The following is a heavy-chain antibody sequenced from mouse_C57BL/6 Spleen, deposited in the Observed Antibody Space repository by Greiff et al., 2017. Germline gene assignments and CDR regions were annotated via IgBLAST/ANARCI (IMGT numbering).Heavy chain of an antibody. CDR1: GYTFTSYT. CDR2: INPGSGST. J-gene: IGHJ4*01. Sequence: QVQLQQSGAELARPGASVKMSCKASGYTFTSYTMHWVKQRPGQGLEWIGYINPGSGSTKYNQKFKDKATLTADKSSSTAYMQLSSLTSADTAVYYCARNSTTVVEAMDYWGQGTTVTVSS. CDR3: ARNSTTVVEAMDY. V-gene: IGHV1-4*01. D-gene: IGHD1-1*01.